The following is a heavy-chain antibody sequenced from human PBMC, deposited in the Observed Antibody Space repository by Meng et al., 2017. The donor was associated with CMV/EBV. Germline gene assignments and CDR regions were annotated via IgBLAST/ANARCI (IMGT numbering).Heavy chain of an antibody. D-gene: IGHD1-7*01. CDR1: GFTFIPYA. Sequence: VSGFTFIPYAMHWVRQAPGKGLDWVAVISYDGTDEYYADSVKGRFTISRDNSKNTLYLQMNSLRPEDTAVYYCAREPNGNYRYYFDYWGQGTLVTVSS. V-gene: IGHV3-30-3*01. J-gene: IGHJ4*02. CDR2: ISYDGTDE. CDR3: AREPNGNYRYYFDY.